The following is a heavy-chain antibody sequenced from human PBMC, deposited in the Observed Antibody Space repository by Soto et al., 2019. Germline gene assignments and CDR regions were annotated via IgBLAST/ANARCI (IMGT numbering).Heavy chain of an antibody. CDR2: ISAYNGNS. CDR3: ARGMYMAWCDP. V-gene: IGHV1-18*01. J-gene: IGHJ5*02. CDR1: GYNFIGYG. D-gene: IGHD1-1*01. Sequence: VQSGAEVKKPGASVKVSCKASGYNFIGYGMSWVRQAPGQGLEWMGWISAYNGNSNYAQSLQDRVTMTTDSSTATAYLELRSLRPDDTAVYFCARGMYMAWCDPWGQGTPVTVSS.